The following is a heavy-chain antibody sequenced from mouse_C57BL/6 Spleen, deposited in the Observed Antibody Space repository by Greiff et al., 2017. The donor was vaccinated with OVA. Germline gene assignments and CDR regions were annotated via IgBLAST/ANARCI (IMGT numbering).Heavy chain of an antibody. Sequence: QVQLQQSGAELVKPGASVKLSCKASGYTFTEYTIHWVKQRSGQGLEWIGGFYPGSGSIKYNENVKDKATLTAAKFSCTVYIELSSVTSEDSAVYLCARHEGVLSFGWYYWGQGTTLTVAS. CDR1: GYTFTEYT. CDR2: FYPGSGSI. CDR3: ARHEGVLSFGWYY. V-gene: IGHV1-62-2*01. D-gene: IGHD1-1*02. J-gene: IGHJ2*01.